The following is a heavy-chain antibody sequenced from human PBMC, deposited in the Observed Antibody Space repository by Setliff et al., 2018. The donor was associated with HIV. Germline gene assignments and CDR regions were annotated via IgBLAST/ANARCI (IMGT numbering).Heavy chain of an antibody. CDR1: GYTFISYG. V-gene: IGHV1-18*01. J-gene: IGHJ5*02. D-gene: IGHD6-13*01. CDR2: ISPYNGHT. CDR3: ARDAARRAAADTPVWFDP. Sequence: ASVKVSCKASGYTFISYGISWVRQAPGQGLEWMGRISPYNGHTNYAQKVQGRVTMTRDTFTSTAYMELRSLRSDDTAVYYCARDAARRAAADTPVWFDPWGQGTLVTVSS.